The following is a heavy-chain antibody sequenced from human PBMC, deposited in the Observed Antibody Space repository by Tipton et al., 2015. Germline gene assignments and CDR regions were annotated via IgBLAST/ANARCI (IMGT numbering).Heavy chain of an antibody. Sequence: TLSLTCTVSGGSIRSSSYYWGWIRQPPGKGLEWIGSIYFSGSTYYSPSLTSRVTISMDASKNQLSLKLSSVTATDTAVYYCARDLEHGMDVWGHGTTVTVSS. CDR1: GGSIRSSSYY. V-gene: IGHV4-39*02. CDR2: IYFSGST. D-gene: IGHD5-24*01. CDR3: ARDLEHGMDV. J-gene: IGHJ6*02.